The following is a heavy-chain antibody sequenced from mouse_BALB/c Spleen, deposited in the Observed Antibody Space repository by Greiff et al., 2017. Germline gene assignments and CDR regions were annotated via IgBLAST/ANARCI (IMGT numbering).Heavy chain of an antibody. Sequence: DVMLVESGGGLVKLGGSLKLSCAASGFTFSSYYMSWVRQTPEKRLELVAAINSNGGSTYYPDTVKGRFTISRDNAKNTLYLQMSSLKSEDTALYYCARHDWDAMDYWGQGTSVTVSS. V-gene: IGHV5-6-2*01. J-gene: IGHJ4*01. CDR3: ARHDWDAMDY. CDR1: GFTFSSYY. D-gene: IGHD4-1*01. CDR2: INSNGGST.